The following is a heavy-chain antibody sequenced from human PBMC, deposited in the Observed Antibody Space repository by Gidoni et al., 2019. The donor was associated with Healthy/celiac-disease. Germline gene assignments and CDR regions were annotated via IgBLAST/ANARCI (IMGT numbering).Heavy chain of an antibody. J-gene: IGHJ4*02. D-gene: IGHD2-8*01. CDR1: GYTFTDYY. Sequence: EVQLVQSGAEVKKPGATVKISCKVSGYTFTDYYMHCVQQAPGKGLEWMGLVDPEDGETIYAEKFQGRVTITADTSTDTAYMELSSLRSEDTAVYYCATDPGYCTNGVCYTPFDYWGQGTLVTVSS. CDR2: VDPEDGET. CDR3: ATDPGYCTNGVCYTPFDY. V-gene: IGHV1-69-2*01.